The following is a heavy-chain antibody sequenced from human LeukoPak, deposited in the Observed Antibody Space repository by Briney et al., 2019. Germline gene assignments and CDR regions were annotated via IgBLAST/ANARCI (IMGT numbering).Heavy chain of an antibody. CDR1: GYTFTSYY. Sequence: ASVKVSCKASGYTFTSYYMHWVRQAPGQGLEWMGIINPSGGSTSYAQKFQGRVTMTRDMSTSTVYMELSSLRSEDTAVYYCAREGGSLENWFDPWGQGTLVTVSP. J-gene: IGHJ5*02. CDR3: AREGGSLENWFDP. CDR2: INPSGGST. D-gene: IGHD1-26*01. V-gene: IGHV1-46*01.